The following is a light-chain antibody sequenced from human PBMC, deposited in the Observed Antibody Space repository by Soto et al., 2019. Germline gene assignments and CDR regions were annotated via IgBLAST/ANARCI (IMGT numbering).Light chain of an antibody. V-gene: IGKV3-20*01. CDR1: QSVSSSY. J-gene: IGKJ1*01. Sequence: EIVLTQSPGTLSLSPGERATLSCRASQSVSSSYLAWYQQKPGQAPRLLIYGASTRATGIPDRFSGSGSGTDSTLTISRLDPEDFAVYYCHHYDRAPMWTFGQGTKVDI. CDR3: HHYDRAPMWT. CDR2: GAS.